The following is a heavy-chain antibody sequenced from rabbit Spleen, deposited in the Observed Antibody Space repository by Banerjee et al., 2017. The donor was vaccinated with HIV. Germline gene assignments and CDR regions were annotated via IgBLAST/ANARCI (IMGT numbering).Heavy chain of an antibody. V-gene: IGHV1S45*01. J-gene: IGHJ4*01. CDR2: IDTGSGTT. CDR3: ARVRGIFTGATYFNL. Sequence: QEQLEESGGDLVKPEGSLTLTCTASGFYFSRGYWIYWVRQAPGKGLEWIACIDTGSGTTYYATWAKGRFTISKTSSTTVTLQMTSLTAADTATYFCARVRGIFTGATYFNLWGPGTLVTVS. CDR1: GFYFSRGYW. D-gene: IGHD7-1*01.